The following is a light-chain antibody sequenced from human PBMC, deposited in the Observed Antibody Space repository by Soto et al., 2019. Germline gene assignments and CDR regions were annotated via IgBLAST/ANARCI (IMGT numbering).Light chain of an antibody. Sequence: ETVLTQSPGTLTLSPGERATLSCRASQDISSNYLAWYRQTPGQAPRLLIYGASKSASGIAYRFSGSVSGTDFTLIISRLQPEDFALYYCQQYDSSPWTFGHGTKVEIK. CDR1: QDISSNY. J-gene: IGKJ1*01. V-gene: IGKV3-20*01. CDR3: QQYDSSPWT. CDR2: GAS.